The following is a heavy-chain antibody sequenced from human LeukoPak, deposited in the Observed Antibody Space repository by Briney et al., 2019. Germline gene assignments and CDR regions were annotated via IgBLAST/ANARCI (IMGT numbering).Heavy chain of an antibody. V-gene: IGHV1-69*13. J-gene: IGHJ5*02. CDR2: IIPIFGTA. CDR1: GGTFSSYA. CDR3: ARDIWSIAAAGRGGFDP. Sequence: ASVKVSCKASGGTFSSYAISWVRQAPGQGLEWMGGIIPIFGTANYAQEFQGRVTITADESTSTAYMELSSLRSEDTAVYYCARDIWSIAAAGRGGFDPWGQGTLVTVSS. D-gene: IGHD6-13*01.